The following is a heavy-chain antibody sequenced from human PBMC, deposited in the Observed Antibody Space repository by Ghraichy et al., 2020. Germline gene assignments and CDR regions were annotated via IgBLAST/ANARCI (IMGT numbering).Heavy chain of an antibody. CDR2: IYYSGST. CDR1: GGSISSYY. D-gene: IGHD3-22*01. CDR3: ARLGWLSRPEWYFDI. V-gene: IGHV4-59*08. J-gene: IGHJ3*02. Sequence: SETLSLTCTVSGGSISSYYWSWIRQPPGKGLEWIGYIYYSGSTNYNPSLKSRVTISVDTSKNQFSLKLSSVTAADTAVYYCARLGWLSRPEWYFDIWGQGTMVTVSS.